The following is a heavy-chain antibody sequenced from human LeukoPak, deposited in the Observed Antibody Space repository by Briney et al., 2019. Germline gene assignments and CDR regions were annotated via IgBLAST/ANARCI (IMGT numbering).Heavy chain of an antibody. CDR1: GGTFSSYA. D-gene: IGHD3-3*01. CDR3: ARAMGNYDFWSGPPYYFDY. V-gene: IGHV1-69*13. J-gene: IGHJ4*02. Sequence: SVKVSCKASGGTFSSYAISWVRQAPGQGLEWMGGIIPIFGTANYAQKFQGRVTITADESTSTAYMELSSLRSEDTAVYYCARAMGNYDFWSGPPYYFDYWGQGTLVTVSS. CDR2: IIPIFGTA.